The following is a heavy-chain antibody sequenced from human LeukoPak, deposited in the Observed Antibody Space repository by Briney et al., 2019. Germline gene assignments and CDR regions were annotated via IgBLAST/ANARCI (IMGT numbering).Heavy chain of an antibody. CDR2: ISYRGST. J-gene: IGHJ4*02. Sequence: PSQTLSLTCIVSGGSISNSGGFYWSWIRQHPGDGLEWIGFISYRGSTYYNPSLKSRVSMSVDTSRSQFSLRLTSVTDEDTAVYYCARISQSSGGFYYWGQGTLVTVSS. D-gene: IGHD2-15*01. CDR1: GGSISNSGGFY. CDR3: ARISQSSGGFYY. V-gene: IGHV4-31*02.